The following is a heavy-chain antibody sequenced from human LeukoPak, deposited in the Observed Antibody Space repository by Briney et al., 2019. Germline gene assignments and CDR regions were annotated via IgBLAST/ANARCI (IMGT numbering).Heavy chain of an antibody. Sequence: ASVKVSCKASGYTFTSYGISWVRQAPGQGLEWMGWISAYNGNTNYAQKLQGRVTMTTDTSTSTAYMELRSLRSDDTAVYYCARAYCSSTSCWHFDYWSQGTLVTVSS. J-gene: IGHJ4*02. CDR3: ARAYCSSTSCWHFDY. V-gene: IGHV1-18*01. CDR1: GYTFTSYG. CDR2: ISAYNGNT. D-gene: IGHD2-2*01.